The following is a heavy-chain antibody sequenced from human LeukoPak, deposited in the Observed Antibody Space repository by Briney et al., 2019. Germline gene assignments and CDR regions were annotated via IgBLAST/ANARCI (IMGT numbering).Heavy chain of an antibody. CDR3: ARGNSGSYYVAFDY. CDR1: GYTFTGYY. J-gene: IGHJ4*02. Sequence: ASVKVSCKASGYTFTGYYMHWVRQAPGQGLEWMGWINPNSGGTNYAQKFQGWVTMTRDTSISTAYMELSRLRSDDTAVYYCARGNSGSYYVAFDYWGQGTLVTVSP. CDR2: INPNSGGT. V-gene: IGHV1-2*04. D-gene: IGHD1-26*01.